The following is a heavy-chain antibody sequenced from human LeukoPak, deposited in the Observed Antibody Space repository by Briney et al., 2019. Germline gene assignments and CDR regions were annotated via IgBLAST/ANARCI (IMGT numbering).Heavy chain of an antibody. CDR1: GGTFTGNY. D-gene: IGHD3-10*01. V-gene: IGHV4-34*01. CDR2: INHSGST. CDR3: ARGLIGYYYGSGSTYYYGMDV. Sequence: PSETLSLTCAVYGGTFTGNYWTWIRQPPGKGLEWIGEINHSGSTNYNPSLKSRVTIVVDTSKKQFSLKLTSVTAADTAVYYCARGLIGYYYGSGSTYYYGMDVWDQGTTVTVSS. J-gene: IGHJ6*02.